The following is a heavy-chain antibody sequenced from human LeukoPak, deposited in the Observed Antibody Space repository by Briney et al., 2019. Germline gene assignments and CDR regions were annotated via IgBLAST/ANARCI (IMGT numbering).Heavy chain of an antibody. D-gene: IGHD3-10*01. CDR3: ARHYGP. V-gene: IGHV4-39*01. CDR1: GGSIGGSSYY. J-gene: IGHJ4*02. CDR2: T. Sequence: SETLSLTCTVSGGSIGGSSYYWGWIRQPPGKGLEWIGSTYYNPSLKSRVTISVDTSKNQFSLKLNSVTATDTAVYYCARHYGPWGQGTLVTVSS.